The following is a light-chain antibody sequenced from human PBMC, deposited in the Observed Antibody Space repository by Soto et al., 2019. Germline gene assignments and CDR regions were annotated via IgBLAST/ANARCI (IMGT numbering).Light chain of an antibody. J-gene: IGLJ2*01. CDR3: NSYTSSTTVVV. CDR1: SSDVGGYNF. CDR2: DVS. V-gene: IGLV2-14*03. Sequence: QSVLTQPASVSGSPGQSITISCTGTSSDVGGYNFVSWYQHHPGKAPQLIIYDVSNRPSGVSNRFSGSKSGNTASLTISGLQAEDEAEYYCNSYTSSTTVVVFGGGTQLTVL.